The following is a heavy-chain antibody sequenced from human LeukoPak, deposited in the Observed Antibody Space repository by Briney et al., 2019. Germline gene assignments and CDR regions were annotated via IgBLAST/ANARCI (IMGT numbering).Heavy chain of an antibody. V-gene: IGHV4-31*03. Sequence: TSETLSLTCTVSGGSISSGGYYWSWICQHPGKGLEWIGYIYYSGSTYYNPSLKSRVTISVDTSKNQFSLKLSSVTAADTAVYYCARDRRDGSGSYYCDYWGQGTLVTVSS. CDR1: GGSISSGGYY. CDR3: ARDRRDGSGSYYCDY. D-gene: IGHD3-10*01. J-gene: IGHJ4*02. CDR2: IYYSGST.